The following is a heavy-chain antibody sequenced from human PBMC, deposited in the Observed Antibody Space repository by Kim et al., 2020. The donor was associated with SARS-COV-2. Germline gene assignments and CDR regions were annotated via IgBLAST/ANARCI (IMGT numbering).Heavy chain of an antibody. D-gene: IGHD3-10*01. CDR1: GGSISSSSYY. CDR2: IYYSGST. J-gene: IGHJ3*02. Sequence: SETLSLTCTVSGGSISSSSYYWGWIRQPPGKGLEWIGSIYYSGSTYYNPSLKSRVTISVDTSKNQFSLKLSSVTAADTAVYYCARGSYYRSHAFDIWGQGTMVTVSS. CDR3: ARGSYYRSHAFDI. V-gene: IGHV4-39*07.